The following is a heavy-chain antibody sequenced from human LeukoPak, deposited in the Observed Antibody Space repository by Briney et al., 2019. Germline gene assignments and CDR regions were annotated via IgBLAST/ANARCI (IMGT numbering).Heavy chain of an antibody. D-gene: IGHD2-2*01. CDR2: IGAYNGNT. CDR1: GYTFTSYG. V-gene: IGHV1-18*01. J-gene: IGHJ6*02. Sequence: GASVKVSCKASGYTFTSYGISWVRQAPGQGLEGMGWIGAYNGNTNYAQKLQGRVTMTTDTSTSTAYMELRSLRSDDTAVYYCARDGCSSTSCYYYYYYGMDVWGQGTTVTVSS. CDR3: ARDGCSSTSCYYYYYYGMDV.